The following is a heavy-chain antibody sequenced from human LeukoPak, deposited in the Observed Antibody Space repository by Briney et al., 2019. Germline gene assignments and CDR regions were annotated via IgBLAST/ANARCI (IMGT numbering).Heavy chain of an antibody. CDR3: ARGLGYCSSTSCYFYWFDP. CDR2: IYYSGST. V-gene: IGHV4-30-4*08. Sequence: PSETLSLTCTVSGGSISSGDYYWSWLRQPPGKGLEWIGYIYYSGSTYYNPSLKSRVTISVDTSKSQFSLKLSSVTAADTAVYYCARGLGYCSSTSCYFYWFDPWGQGTLVTVSS. J-gene: IGHJ5*02. D-gene: IGHD2-2*03. CDR1: GGSISSGDYY.